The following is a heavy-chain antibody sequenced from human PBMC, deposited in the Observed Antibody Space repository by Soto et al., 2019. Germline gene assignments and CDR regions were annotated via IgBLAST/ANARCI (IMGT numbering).Heavy chain of an antibody. V-gene: IGHV1-18*01. CDR2: ISAYNGNT. J-gene: IGHJ4*02. D-gene: IGHD6-13*01. CDR1: GYTFTSYG. CDR3: ASVSGSSWYPFDY. Sequence: QVQLVQSGAEVKKPGASVKVSCKASGYTFTSYGISWVRQAPGQGLEWMGWISAYNGNTNYAQKLQGRVTKTTDTPTSTAYMELSSLRSDDTAVYYCASVSGSSWYPFDYWGQGTLVTVSS.